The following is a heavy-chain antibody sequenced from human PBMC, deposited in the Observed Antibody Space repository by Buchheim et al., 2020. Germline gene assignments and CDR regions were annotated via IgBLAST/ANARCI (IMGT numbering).Heavy chain of an antibody. CDR3: AREDGELYFDY. CDR1: GFTFSSYA. D-gene: IGHD1-7*01. V-gene: IGHV3-30*04. Sequence: QVQLVESGGGVVQPGRSLRLSCAASGFTFSSYAMHWVRQAPGKGLEWVAVISYDGRSENYVDSVKGRVSISRDNSENTLYLQMNSLRVEDTAVYYCAREDGELYFDYWGQGTL. J-gene: IGHJ4*02. CDR2: ISYDGRSE.